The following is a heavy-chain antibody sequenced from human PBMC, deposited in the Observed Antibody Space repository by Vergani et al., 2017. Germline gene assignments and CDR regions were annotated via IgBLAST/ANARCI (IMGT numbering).Heavy chain of an antibody. Sequence: EVQLVESGGGLVKPGGSLRLSCAASGFTFSSYSMNWVRQAPGKGLEWVSSISSSSSYIYYADSVKGRFTISRDNAKNSLYLQMNSLRAEDTAVYYCARDRYVPYYDSSAXFDLWGRGTLVTVSS. V-gene: IGHV3-21*01. CDR1: GFTFSSYS. D-gene: IGHD3-22*01. CDR3: ARDRYVPYYDSSAXFDL. J-gene: IGHJ2*01. CDR2: ISSSSSYI.